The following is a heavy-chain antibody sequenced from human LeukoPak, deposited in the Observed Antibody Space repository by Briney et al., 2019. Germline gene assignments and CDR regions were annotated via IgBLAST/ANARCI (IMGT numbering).Heavy chain of an antibody. Sequence: ASVKVSCKASGYTFTGYYMHWVRQAPGQGLEWMGIIYPGDSDTRYSPSFQGQVTISADKSISTAYRQWSSLKASDTAMYYCARHPTAGFDYWGQGTLVTVSS. CDR2: IYPGDSDT. V-gene: IGHV5-51*01. D-gene: IGHD2-21*02. J-gene: IGHJ4*02. CDR3: ARHPTAGFDY. CDR1: GYTFTGYY.